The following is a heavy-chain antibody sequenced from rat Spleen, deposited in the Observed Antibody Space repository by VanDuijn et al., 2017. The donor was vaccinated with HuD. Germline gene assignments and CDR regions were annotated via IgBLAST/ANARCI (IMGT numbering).Heavy chain of an antibody. CDR2: IRTGGGTT. V-gene: IGHV5S23*01. D-gene: IGHD1-10*01. CDR3: ARHGIYNNYGWFAY. Sequence: EVQLVESGGGLVQPGRSLKLSCAASGFTFSNYDMAWVRQAPTKGLEWVASIRTGGGTTYYRDSVEGRFTISRDNAKSTLCLQMDSLMSEDTATYYCARHGIYNNYGWFAYWGQGTLVTVSS. J-gene: IGHJ3*01. CDR1: GFTFSNYD.